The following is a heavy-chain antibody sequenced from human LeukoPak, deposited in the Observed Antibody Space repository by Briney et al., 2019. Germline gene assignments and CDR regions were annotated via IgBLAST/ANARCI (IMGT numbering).Heavy chain of an antibody. CDR3: ARDPHNWNGPSRYYYYGMDV. D-gene: IGHD1-1*01. CDR1: GGSISSSSYY. Sequence: SETLSLTCTVSGGSISSSSYYWGWIRQPPGKGLEWIGSIYYSGSTYYNPSLKSRVTISVDKSKNQFSLKLSSVTAADTAVYYCARDPHNWNGPSRYYYYGMDVWGQGTTVTVSS. CDR2: IYYSGST. J-gene: IGHJ6*02. V-gene: IGHV4-39*07.